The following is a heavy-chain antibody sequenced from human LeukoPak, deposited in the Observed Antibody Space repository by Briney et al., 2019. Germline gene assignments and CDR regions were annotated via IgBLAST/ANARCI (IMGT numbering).Heavy chain of an antibody. CDR3: AKEFQDYERYFDY. Sequence: PGGSLRLSCAASGFTFSSYSMNWVRQAPGKGLEWVSSISSSSSYIYYADSVKGRFTISRDNAKNSLYLQMNSLRAEDTAVYYCAKEFQDYERYFDYWGQGTLVTVSS. CDR2: ISSSSSYI. CDR1: GFTFSSYS. V-gene: IGHV3-21*04. D-gene: IGHD4-17*01. J-gene: IGHJ4*02.